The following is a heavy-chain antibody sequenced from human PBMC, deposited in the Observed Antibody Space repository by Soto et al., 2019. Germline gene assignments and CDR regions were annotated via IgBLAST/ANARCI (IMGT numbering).Heavy chain of an antibody. CDR2: IIPIFGTA. Sequence: SVKVSCKASGGTFSSYAISWVRQAPGQGLEWMGGIIPIFGTANYAQKFQGRVTITADESTSTAYMELSSLRSEDTAVYYCARERSQWFGELASYYFDYWGQGTLVTVSS. CDR1: GGTFSSYA. D-gene: IGHD3-10*01. CDR3: ARERSQWFGELASYYFDY. V-gene: IGHV1-69*13. J-gene: IGHJ4*02.